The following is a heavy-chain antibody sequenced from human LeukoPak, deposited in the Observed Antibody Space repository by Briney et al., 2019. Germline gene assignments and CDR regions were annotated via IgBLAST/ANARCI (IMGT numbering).Heavy chain of an antibody. V-gene: IGHV4-38-2*02. J-gene: IGHJ4*02. Sequence: PSETLSLTCTVSGYSISSGYYWGWIRQPPGKGLEWIGSIYHSGSTYYNPSLKSRVTISVDTSKNQFSLKLSSVTAADTAVYYCAESRVPANFDYWGQGTLVTVSS. CDR2: IYHSGST. CDR3: AESRVPANFDY. CDR1: GYSISSGYY. D-gene: IGHD3-10*01.